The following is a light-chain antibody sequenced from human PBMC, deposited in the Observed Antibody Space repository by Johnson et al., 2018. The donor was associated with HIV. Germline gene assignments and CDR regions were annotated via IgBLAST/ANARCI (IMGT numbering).Light chain of an antibody. V-gene: IGLV1-51*01. CDR1: SSNIGNNF. CDR3: GTWDSSLSEGV. Sequence: QSVLMQPPSVSAAPGQKVTISCSGSSSNIGNNFVSWYQQFPGTAPKLLIYDNNKRPSGIPDRFSGSKSGTSATLGITGLQTGDEAGYSCGTWDSSLSEGVFGTGTKVTVL. CDR2: DNN. J-gene: IGLJ1*01.